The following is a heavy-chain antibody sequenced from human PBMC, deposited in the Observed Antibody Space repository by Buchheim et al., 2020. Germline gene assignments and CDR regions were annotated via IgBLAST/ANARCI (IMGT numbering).Heavy chain of an antibody. V-gene: IGHV1-46*01. J-gene: IGHJ4*02. D-gene: IGHD3-9*01. Sequence: QVQLVQSGAEVKKPGASVKVSCKASGYTFTSYYMHWVRQAPGQGLEWMGIINPSGGSTSYAQKFQGRVTMTRDTSTSTAYMELSSLRSEDTAVYYCATPLRLRYFDWLGFDYWGQGTL. CDR2: INPSGGST. CDR1: GYTFTSYY. CDR3: ATPLRLRYFDWLGFDY.